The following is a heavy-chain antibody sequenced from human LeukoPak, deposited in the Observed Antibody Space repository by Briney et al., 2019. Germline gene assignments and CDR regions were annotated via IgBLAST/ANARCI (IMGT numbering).Heavy chain of an antibody. Sequence: SETLSLTCTVSGGSISSGGYYWSWIRQPAGKGLEWIGRIYTSGSTNYNPSLKTRVTISVDTSKNQFSLKLSSVTAADTAVYYCARMSPRSGSYLGAFDIWGQGTMVTVSS. CDR3: ARMSPRSGSYLGAFDI. CDR2: IYTSGST. CDR1: GGSISSGGYY. V-gene: IGHV4-61*02. J-gene: IGHJ3*02. D-gene: IGHD1-26*01.